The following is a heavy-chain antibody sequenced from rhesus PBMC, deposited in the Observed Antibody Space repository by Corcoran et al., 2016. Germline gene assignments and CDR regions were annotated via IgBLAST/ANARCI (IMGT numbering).Heavy chain of an antibody. V-gene: IGHV4-73*01. CDR3: ARGTGTNRFDV. CDR2: NDGHSVNS. D-gene: IGHD1-26*01. J-gene: IGHJ5-1*01. Sequence: QVKLQQWGEGLVKPSETLSLTCAVYGGSMRGYYWSWIRQPPGKGLEWIGNNDGHSVNSNYNPTLNNRVTLSVDTSKNQLSLKLSSVTAADTAVYDCARGTGTNRFDVWGPGVLVTVSS. CDR1: GGSMRGYY.